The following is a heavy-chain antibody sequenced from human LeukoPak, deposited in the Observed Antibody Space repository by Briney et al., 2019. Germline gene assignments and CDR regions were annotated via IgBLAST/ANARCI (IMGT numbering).Heavy chain of an antibody. CDR2: IYYTGST. CDR1: GGSISSYY. D-gene: IGHD2-2*01. CDR3: ARELCSTTTCYFDY. J-gene: IGHJ4*02. V-gene: IGHV4-59*01. Sequence: SETLSLTCSVSGGSISSYYWSCIRQPPGKGLEWIGYIYYTGSTNYNPSLKSRVTISVDTSKNHFSLKLNSVTAADTAVYYCARELCSTTTCYFDYWGQGTLVTVSS.